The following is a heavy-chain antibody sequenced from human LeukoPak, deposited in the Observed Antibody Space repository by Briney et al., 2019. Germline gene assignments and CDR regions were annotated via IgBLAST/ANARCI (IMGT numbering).Heavy chain of an antibody. CDR1: GGSFSGYY. V-gene: IGHV4-34*01. D-gene: IGHD3-10*01. Sequence: SETLSLTCAVYGGSFSGYYWSWIRQPPGKGLEWIGEINHSGSTNYNPSLKSRVTISVDTSKNQFSLKLSSVTAADTAVYYCARARLYYYGSGSCYKAYYYGMDVWGQRTTVTVSS. CDR3: ARARLYYYGSGSCYKAYYYGMDV. J-gene: IGHJ6*02. CDR2: INHSGST.